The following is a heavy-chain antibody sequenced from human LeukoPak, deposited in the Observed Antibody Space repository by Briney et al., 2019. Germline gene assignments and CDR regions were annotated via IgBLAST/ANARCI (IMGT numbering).Heavy chain of an antibody. D-gene: IGHD3-22*01. CDR2: IIPIFGTA. V-gene: IGHV1-69*05. CDR1: GGTFSSYA. Sequence: SVKVSCKASGGTFSSYAISWVRQAPGQGLEWMGGIIPIFGTANYAQKFQGRVTITTDESTSTAYMELSSLRSADTAVYYCATAGPMIEVVIDAFDIWGQGTMVTVSS. CDR3: ATAGPMIEVVIDAFDI. J-gene: IGHJ3*02.